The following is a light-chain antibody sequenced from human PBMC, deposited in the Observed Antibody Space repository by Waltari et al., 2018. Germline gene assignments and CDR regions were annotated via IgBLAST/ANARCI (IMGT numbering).Light chain of an antibody. J-gene: IGLJ2*01. Sequence: QSALTQPASVSGSPGKSITISCIGTSRDVGGYNFVSWYQQHPGKAPKLMIYDVSNRPSGVSNRFSGSKSGNTASLTISGLQAEDEADYYCSSYTSSSTVLFGGGTKVTVL. CDR3: SSYTSSSTVL. V-gene: IGLV2-14*03. CDR2: DVS. CDR1: SRDVGGYNF.